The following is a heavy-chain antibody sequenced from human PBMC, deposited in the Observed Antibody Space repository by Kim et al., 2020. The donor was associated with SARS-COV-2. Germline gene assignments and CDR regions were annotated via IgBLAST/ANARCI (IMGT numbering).Heavy chain of an antibody. V-gene: IGHV3-30*02. CDR2: K. J-gene: IGHJ4*02. D-gene: IGHD3-10*01. CDR3: AKRGSEGHDW. Sequence: KYYADSVTGRFTISRDSSRNTVYLQMSSLGTEDTAVYYCAKRGSEGHDWWGQGTLVTVSS.